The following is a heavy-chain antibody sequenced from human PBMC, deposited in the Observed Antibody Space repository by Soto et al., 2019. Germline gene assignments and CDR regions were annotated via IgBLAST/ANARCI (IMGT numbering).Heavy chain of an antibody. D-gene: IGHD3-9*01. CDR2: IWYDGSNK. J-gene: IGHJ5*02. CDR3: ARDDTYYDILTGPPVWFDP. V-gene: IGHV3-33*01. Sequence: GGSLRLSCAASGFTFSSYGMHWVRQAPGKGLEWVAVIWYDGSNKYYADSVKGRFTISRDNSKNTLYLQMNSLRAEDTAVYYCARDDTYYDILTGPPVWFDPWGQGTLVTVSS. CDR1: GFTFSSYG.